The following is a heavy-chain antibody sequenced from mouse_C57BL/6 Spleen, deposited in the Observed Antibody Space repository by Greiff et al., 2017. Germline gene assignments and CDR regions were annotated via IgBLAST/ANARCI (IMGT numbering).Heavy chain of an antibody. D-gene: IGHD1-1*01. J-gene: IGHJ2*01. Sequence: VQLQQSGPELVKPGASVKISCKASGYSFTGYYMNWVKQSPEKSLEWIGEINPSTGGTTYNQKFKAKATLTVDKSSSTAYMQLKSLTSEDAAVYYCAIDYYGSGSYWGQGTTLTVSS. CDR1: GYSFTGYY. CDR3: AIDYYGSGSY. CDR2: INPSTGGT. V-gene: IGHV1-42*01.